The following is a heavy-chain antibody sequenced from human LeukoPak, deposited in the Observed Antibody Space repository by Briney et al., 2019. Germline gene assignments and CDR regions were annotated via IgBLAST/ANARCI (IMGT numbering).Heavy chain of an antibody. D-gene: IGHD3-22*01. CDR1: GYTFTSYG. Sequence: GASVKVSCKASGYTFTSYGISWVRQAPGQGLEWMGWISAYNGNTNYAQKLQGRVTMTTDTSTSTAYMELRSLRSDDTAVYYCARGQYYYDSSGPWFGYWDQGTLVTVSS. V-gene: IGHV1-18*01. J-gene: IGHJ4*02. CDR2: ISAYNGNT. CDR3: ARGQYYYDSSGPWFGY.